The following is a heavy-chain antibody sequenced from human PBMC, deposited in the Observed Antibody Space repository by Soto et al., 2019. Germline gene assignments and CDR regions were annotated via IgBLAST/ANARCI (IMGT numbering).Heavy chain of an antibody. CDR1: GGSISSGGYY. J-gene: IGHJ6*02. V-gene: IGHV4-31*03. CDR2: IYYSGST. Sequence: SETLSLTCTVSGGSISSGGYYWSWIRQHPGKGLEWIGYIYYSGSTYYNPSLKSRVTISVDTSKNQFSLKLSSVTAADTAVYYCARGDYRDYYYYGMDVWGQGTTVTVSS. CDR3: ARGDYRDYYYYGMDV. D-gene: IGHD4-4*01.